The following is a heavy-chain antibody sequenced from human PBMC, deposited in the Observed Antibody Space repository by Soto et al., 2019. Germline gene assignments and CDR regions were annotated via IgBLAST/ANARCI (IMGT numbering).Heavy chain of an antibody. CDR3: ARDSGDGSGASVSDRLDY. CDR2: IKWDASER. V-gene: IGHV3-7*01. J-gene: IGHJ4*01. D-gene: IGHD3-10*01. CDR1: GFTFGSYW. Sequence: EVQLEEPGGGLVQPAGALRLSCAASGFTFGSYWMSWVRQAPGKGLERVASIKWDASERKYVDSVKGRFTMSRDNAKNSLYLPMDRLRAEDTAVYYCARDSGDGSGASVSDRLDYWGHGTLVTVSS.